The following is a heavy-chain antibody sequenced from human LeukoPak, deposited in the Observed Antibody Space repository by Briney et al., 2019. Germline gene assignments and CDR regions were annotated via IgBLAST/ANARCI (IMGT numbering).Heavy chain of an antibody. CDR3: AKGLDIVPATNDAFDI. CDR2: IRYDGNNK. J-gene: IGHJ3*02. CDR1: GFTFSNYG. Sequence: GGSLRLSCGASGFTFSNYGMLWVRQAPGKGLEWVAFIRYDGNNKLYADSMKGRFTISRDNSKNALYLHINSLRAEDTAVYYCAKGLDIVPATNDAFDIWGQGTMVTVSS. D-gene: IGHD2-2*01. V-gene: IGHV3-30*02.